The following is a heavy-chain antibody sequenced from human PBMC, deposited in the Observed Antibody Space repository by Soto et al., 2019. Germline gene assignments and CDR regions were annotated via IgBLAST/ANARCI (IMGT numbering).Heavy chain of an antibody. Sequence: SETLSLTCTVSGGSISSSSYYWGWIRQPPGKGLEWIGSIYYSGSTYYNPSLKSRVTISVDTSKNQFSLKLSSVTAADTAVYYCARHAAHDWPYMRDRGYFDYWGQGTLVTVSS. CDR2: IYYSGST. V-gene: IGHV4-39*01. D-gene: IGHD3-9*01. CDR3: ARHAAHDWPYMRDRGYFDY. J-gene: IGHJ4*02. CDR1: GGSISSSSYY.